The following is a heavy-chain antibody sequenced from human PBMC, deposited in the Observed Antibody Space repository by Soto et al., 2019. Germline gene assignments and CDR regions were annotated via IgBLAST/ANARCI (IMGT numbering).Heavy chain of an antibody. V-gene: IGHV3-21*01. CDR3: ARYGTRGDW. J-gene: IGHJ5*01. D-gene: IGHD3-10*01. Sequence: LRLSCVASGFTFSSYNINWVRQAPGKGLEWVSSISTSSTYIFYTDSVKARFTISRDNAKNSLYLQMNSLRAEDTAVYYCARYGTRGDWWGLGTQVTVSS. CDR2: ISTSSTYI. CDR1: GFTFSSYN.